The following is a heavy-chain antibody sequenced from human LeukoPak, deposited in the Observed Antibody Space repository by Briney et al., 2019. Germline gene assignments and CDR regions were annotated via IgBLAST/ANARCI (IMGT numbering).Heavy chain of an antibody. CDR2: IYYSGST. Sequence: SETLSLTCTVSGGSISSGGYYWSWIRQHPGKGLEWFGYIYYSGSTYYSPSLKSRVTISVDTSKNQFSLKLSSVTAADTAVYYCARVSSSFLYYYYYYMDVWGKGTTVTVSS. CDR3: ARVSSSFLYYYYYYMDV. D-gene: IGHD6-6*01. J-gene: IGHJ6*03. CDR1: GGSISSGGYY. V-gene: IGHV4-31*03.